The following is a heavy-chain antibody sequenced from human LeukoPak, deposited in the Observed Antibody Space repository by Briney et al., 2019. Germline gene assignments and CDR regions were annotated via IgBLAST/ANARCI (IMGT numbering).Heavy chain of an antibody. D-gene: IGHD1-26*01. Sequence: QSGGSLRLSCAASGFTFSDYAMNWVRQAPGKGLEWVSTISGSGGSTYYAGSVKGRFTISRDNSKNTLYLQMNSLRAEDTAVYYCAKVLFRGGSYIDYWGQGTLVTVSS. V-gene: IGHV3-23*01. CDR1: GFTFSDYA. CDR2: ISGSGGST. CDR3: AKVLFRGGSYIDY. J-gene: IGHJ4*02.